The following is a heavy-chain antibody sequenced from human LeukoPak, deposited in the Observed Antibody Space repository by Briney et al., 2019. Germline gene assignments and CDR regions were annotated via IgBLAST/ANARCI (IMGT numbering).Heavy chain of an antibody. CDR2: IYYSGST. V-gene: IGHV4-59*01. Sequence: SETLSLTCTVSGGSISSYYWSWIRQPPGKGLEWIGYIYYSGSTSYNPSLKSRVAMSVDTSKNQFSLRLSSVTAADTAVYYCARSTGSTMFIDYWGQGTLVTVSS. J-gene: IGHJ4*02. CDR1: GGSISSYY. CDR3: ARSTGSTMFIDY. D-gene: IGHD3-10*02.